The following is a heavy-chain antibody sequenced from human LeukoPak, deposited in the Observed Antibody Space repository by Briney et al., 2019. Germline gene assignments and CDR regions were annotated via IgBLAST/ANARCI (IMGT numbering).Heavy chain of an antibody. Sequence: GGSLRLSCAASGFTFSSYAMSWVRQAPGKGLEWVSAISGSGGSTYYADSVKGRFTISRDDSKNTLYLQMNSLRAEDTAVYYCAKDRDIVVVPAAHNWFDPWGQGTLVTVSS. CDR2: ISGSGGST. J-gene: IGHJ5*02. V-gene: IGHV3-23*01. CDR3: AKDRDIVVVPAAHNWFDP. CDR1: GFTFSSYA. D-gene: IGHD2-2*01.